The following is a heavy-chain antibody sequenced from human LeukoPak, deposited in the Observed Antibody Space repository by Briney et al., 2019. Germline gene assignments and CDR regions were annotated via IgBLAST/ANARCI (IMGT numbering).Heavy chain of an antibody. CDR1: GGSISSGGYS. J-gene: IGHJ5*02. CDR3: ARGGYYDSSGHNWFDP. V-gene: IGHV4-30-2*01. Sequence: PSETLSLTCAVSGGSISSGGYSWSWIRQPPGKGLEWIGYIYHSGSTYYNPSLKSRVTISVDRSKNQFSLKLSSVTAADTAVYYCARGGYYDSSGHNWFDPWGQGTLVTVSS. CDR2: IYHSGST. D-gene: IGHD3-22*01.